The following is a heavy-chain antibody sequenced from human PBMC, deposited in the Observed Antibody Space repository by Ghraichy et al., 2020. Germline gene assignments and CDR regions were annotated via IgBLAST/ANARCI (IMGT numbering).Heavy chain of an antibody. Sequence: SETLSLTCTVSGGSISSYYCSWIRQPPAKGLEWIGYSYYSGRTNYNPSLKRQVTISVDTSKNQFSLKLSSVTAADTAVYYCASLLGGYITYSGQGSLVTVSS. CDR3: ASLLGGYITY. CDR2: SYYSGRT. J-gene: IGHJ4*02. V-gene: IGHV4-59*01. CDR1: GGSISSYY. D-gene: IGHD3-22*01.